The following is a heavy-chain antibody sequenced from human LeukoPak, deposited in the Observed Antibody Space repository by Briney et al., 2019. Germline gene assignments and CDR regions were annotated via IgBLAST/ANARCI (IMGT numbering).Heavy chain of an antibody. Sequence: GGSLQISCQGSGYSFINHWIGWVRQMPGTGLEWMGSIYPGDSDTRYSPSFQGQVTISADSSSNTAYLQWSSLKASDTAMYYCARQGMIPYWGQGTLVTVSS. CDR3: ARQGMIPY. D-gene: IGHD3-16*01. CDR2: IYPGDSDT. J-gene: IGHJ4*02. CDR1: GYSFINHW. V-gene: IGHV5-51*01.